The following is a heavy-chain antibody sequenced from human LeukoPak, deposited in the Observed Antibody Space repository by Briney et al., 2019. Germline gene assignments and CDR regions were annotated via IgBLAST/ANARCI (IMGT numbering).Heavy chain of an antibody. CDR2: ISYDGSKK. D-gene: IGHD1-26*01. Sequence: PGGSLRLSCAASGSTFSTYAIHWVRQAPGKGLEWVAVISYDGSKKYYTDSVKGRFTISRDNSKNTLYLQMNTLRPEDTAIYYCASGMLWGSYSTDPLRGYYFDYWGQGTLVTVSS. CDR3: ASGMLWGSYSTDPLRGYYFDY. CDR1: GSTFSTYA. V-gene: IGHV3-30-3*01. J-gene: IGHJ4*02.